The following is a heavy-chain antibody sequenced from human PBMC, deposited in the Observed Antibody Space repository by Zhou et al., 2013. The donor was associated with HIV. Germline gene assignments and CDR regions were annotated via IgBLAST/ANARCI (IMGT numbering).Heavy chain of an antibody. V-gene: IGHV1-69*04. D-gene: IGHD6-13*01. J-gene: IGHJ5*02. CDR2: IIPILGIA. Sequence: QVQLVQSGAEVKKPGSSVKVSCKASGGTFSSYAISWVRQAPGQGLEWMGRIIPILGIANYAQKFQGRVTITADKSTSTAYMELSSLRSEDTAVYYCARVEQQLVEGWFDPWGQGTLVTVSS. CDR1: GGTFSSYA. CDR3: ARVEQQLVEGWFDP.